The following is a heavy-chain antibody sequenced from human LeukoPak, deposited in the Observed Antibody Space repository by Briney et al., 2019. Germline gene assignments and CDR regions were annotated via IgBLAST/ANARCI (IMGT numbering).Heavy chain of an antibody. J-gene: IGHJ4*02. CDR3: AKEASGWYLYEDY. V-gene: IGHV3-33*06. CDR1: GFTFSSYG. Sequence: GGSLRLSCAASGFTFSSYGMHWVRQAPGKGLEWVAVIWYDGSNKYYADSVKGRFTISRDNSKNTLYLQMNSLRAEDTAVYYCAKEASGWYLYEDYWGQGTLVTVSS. D-gene: IGHD6-19*01. CDR2: IWYDGSNK.